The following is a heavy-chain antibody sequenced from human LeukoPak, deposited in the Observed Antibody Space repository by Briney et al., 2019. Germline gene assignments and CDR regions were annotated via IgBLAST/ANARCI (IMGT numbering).Heavy chain of an antibody. CDR2: IYYSGST. V-gene: IGHV4-30-4*01. J-gene: IGHJ3*02. D-gene: IGHD3-3*01. CDR1: GGSISSGDYY. CDR3: ARRATIFGVAKRWDAFDI. Sequence: SETLSLTCTVSGGSISSGDYYWSWIRQPPGKGLEWIGYIYYSGSTYYNPSLKSRVTISVDTSKNQFSLKLSSVTAADTAVYYCARRATIFGVAKRWDAFDIWGQGTMVTVSS.